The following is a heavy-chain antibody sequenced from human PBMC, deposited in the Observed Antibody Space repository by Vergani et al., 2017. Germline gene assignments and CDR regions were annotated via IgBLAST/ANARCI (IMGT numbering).Heavy chain of an antibody. D-gene: IGHD1-26*01. V-gene: IGHV1-69*08. CDR2: IIPILGIA. J-gene: IGHJ5*02. Sequence: QVQLVQSGAEVKKPGSSVKVSCKASGGTFSSYTISWVRQAPGQGLEWMGRIIPILGIANYAQKFQGRVTITADKSTSTAYMELSSLRSEDTAVYYCARDPPGIVGVHWFDPWGPGTLVIVSS. CDR1: GGTFSSYT. CDR3: ARDPPGIVGVHWFDP.